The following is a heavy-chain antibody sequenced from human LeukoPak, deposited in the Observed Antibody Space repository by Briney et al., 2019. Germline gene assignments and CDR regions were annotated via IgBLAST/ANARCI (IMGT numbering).Heavy chain of an antibody. CDR2: LYPDDSDI. Sequence: GGSLKISFKGFGYRFTDYWNGWVRPMPGEGPQGMGILYPDDSDIRYSASFQGPVPHSADKSINTAYPQWNRLKALDTALYYLAGHCRCSRSPSAFDIWGQGTMVSVSS. CDR3: AGHCRCSRSPSAFDI. V-gene: IGHV5-51*01. J-gene: IGHJ3*02. CDR1: GYRFTDYW. D-gene: IGHD3-10*02.